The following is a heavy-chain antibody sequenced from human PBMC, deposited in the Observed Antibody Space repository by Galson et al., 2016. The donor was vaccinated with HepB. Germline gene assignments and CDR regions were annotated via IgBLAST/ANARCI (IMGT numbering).Heavy chain of an antibody. D-gene: IGHD4-17*01. Sequence: QSGAEVKKAGESLKISCEGSGYSFATYWIGWVRQMPGKGLEWMGIIYPGDSDTRYSPSFQGQVTISADKSISTAYLQWSSLKASDTAMYYCAAQGAYGDYGRGYFDLWGRGTLVTVSS. V-gene: IGHV5-51*03. CDR3: AAQGAYGDYGRGYFDL. CDR2: IYPGDSDT. CDR1: GYSFATYW. J-gene: IGHJ2*01.